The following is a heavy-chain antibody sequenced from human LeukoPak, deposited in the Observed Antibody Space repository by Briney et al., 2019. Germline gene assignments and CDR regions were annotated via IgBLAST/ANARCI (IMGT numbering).Heavy chain of an antibody. CDR2: INSDGGTT. J-gene: IGHJ4*02. CDR1: GFTFGTYW. Sequence: GGSLRLSCGASGFTFGTYWMHWVRQAPGKGLVWVSGINSDGGTTTYADSVKGRFTISRDNAKNSLYLQMNSLRAEDTAVYYCARGSGGHIVVVTALDYWGQGTLVTVSS. CDR3: ARGSGGHIVVVTALDY. D-gene: IGHD2-21*02. V-gene: IGHV3-74*01.